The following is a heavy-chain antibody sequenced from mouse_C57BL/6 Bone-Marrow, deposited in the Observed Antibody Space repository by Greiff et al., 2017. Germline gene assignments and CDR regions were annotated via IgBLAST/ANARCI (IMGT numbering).Heavy chain of an antibody. Sequence: EVQLQQSGAELVRPGASVKLSCTASGFNIKDYYMHWVKQRPEQGLEWIGRIDPEDGDTEYAPKFQGKATMTADTSSNTAYLQLSSLTSEDTAVYYCTTGAMRLPGVDYWGQGTSVTVSS. CDR2: IDPEDGDT. V-gene: IGHV14-1*01. CDR3: TTGAMRLPGVDY. J-gene: IGHJ4*01. CDR1: GFNIKDYY. D-gene: IGHD2-2*01.